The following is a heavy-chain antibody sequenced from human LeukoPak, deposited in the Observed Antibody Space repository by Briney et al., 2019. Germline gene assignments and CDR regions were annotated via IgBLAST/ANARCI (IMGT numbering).Heavy chain of an antibody. CDR1: GGSISSYY. Sequence: RPSETLSLTCTVSGGSISSYYWSWIRQPPGKGLEWIGYIYYSGSTNYNPSLKSRVTISVDTSKNQCSLKLTSVTAADTAVYYCARDGGIGWFDTWGQGTLVTVSS. CDR3: ARDGGIGWFDT. J-gene: IGHJ5*02. V-gene: IGHV4-59*01. CDR2: IYYSGST. D-gene: IGHD3-16*01.